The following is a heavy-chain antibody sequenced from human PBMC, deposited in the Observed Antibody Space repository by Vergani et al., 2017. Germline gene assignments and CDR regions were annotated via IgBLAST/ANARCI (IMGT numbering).Heavy chain of an antibody. J-gene: IGHJ6*03. D-gene: IGHD6-25*01. CDR3: ARVDTQVPATSHFYYMDV. V-gene: IGHV4-31*11. Sequence: QVQLQESGPGVVKPSQTLSLTFAVSGGSISSGDHCWTWIRQRPGKGLEWIGYIFYSGSTYDNPSLRRRLTIAVDTYQNLFSLKLRSVTAADTAVYYCARVDTQVPATSHFYYMDVWGKGTTVVVSS. CDR1: GGSISSGDHC. CDR2: IFYSGST.